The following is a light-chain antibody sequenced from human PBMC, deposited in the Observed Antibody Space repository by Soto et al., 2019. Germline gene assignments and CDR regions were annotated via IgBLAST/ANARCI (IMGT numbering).Light chain of an antibody. CDR3: QQYSSFSPYT. V-gene: IGKV1-5*01. CDR2: DAS. Sequence: DIQMTQSPSTLSASVGDRVTISCRASQIISTSLAWYQQKPGKAPNLLIHDASSLESGVPSRFSGSGSGTVFTLTISSLQPDDIGTYYCQQYSSFSPYTFGHGTKLEIK. CDR1: QIISTS. J-gene: IGKJ2*01.